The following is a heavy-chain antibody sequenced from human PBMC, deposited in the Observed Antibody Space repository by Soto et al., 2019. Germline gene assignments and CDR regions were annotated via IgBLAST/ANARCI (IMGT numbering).Heavy chain of an antibody. V-gene: IGHV3-23*01. J-gene: IGHJ5*01. Sequence: DVQLLQSGGGLVQPGGSLTLSCAASRFIFSDYAMNWVRQAPGKGLEWVSSIGGSNTDRYYADSVKGRFIISRDNSKTTMYLQMNSLRDDDTAVYYCAKDAVSYNGKWDWFDSWGQGTLVTVSS. CDR1: RFIFSDYA. CDR3: AKDAVSYNGKWDWFDS. D-gene: IGHD1-26*01. CDR2: IGGSNTDR.